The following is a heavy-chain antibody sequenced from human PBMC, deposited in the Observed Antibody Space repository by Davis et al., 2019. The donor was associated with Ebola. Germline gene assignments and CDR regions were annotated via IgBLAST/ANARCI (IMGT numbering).Heavy chain of an antibody. CDR3: AREGGRSGAGTWFDP. V-gene: IGHV1-69*13. CDR2: IIPIFGTA. D-gene: IGHD6-13*01. J-gene: IGHJ5*02. CDR1: GGTFSSYA. Sequence: SVKVSCKASGGTFSSYAISWVRQAPGQGLEWMGGIIPIFGTANYAQKFQGRVTITADESTSTAYMELSSLRSEDTAVYYCAREGGRSGAGTWFDPWGQGTLITVSS.